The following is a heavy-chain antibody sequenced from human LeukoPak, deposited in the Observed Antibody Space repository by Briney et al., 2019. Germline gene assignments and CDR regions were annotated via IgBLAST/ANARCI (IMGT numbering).Heavy chain of an antibody. CDR2: IKQDGSEK. CDR1: GFTFSSYW. Sequence: GGSLRLSCAASGFTFSSYWMSWVRQAPGKGLEWVANIKQDGSEKYYVDSVKGRFTISRDNAKNSLYLQMNSLRAEDTAVYYCARIRAMVRGVIPERYFDYWGQGTLVTVSS. V-gene: IGHV3-7*01. D-gene: IGHD3-10*01. J-gene: IGHJ4*02. CDR3: ARIRAMVRGVIPERYFDY.